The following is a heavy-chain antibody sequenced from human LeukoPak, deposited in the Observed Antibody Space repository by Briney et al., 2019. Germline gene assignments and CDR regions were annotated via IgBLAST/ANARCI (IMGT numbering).Heavy chain of an antibody. CDR1: GYTFTGYY. J-gene: IGHJ4*02. Sequence: ASVKVSCKASGYTFTGYYMHWVRQAPGQGLEWMGWINPNSGGTNSQKFQGRVTMTRDTSISTACMELSRLRSDGTAVYYCARVVTIFGVAALGYWGQGTLVTVSS. CDR3: ARVVTIFGVAALGY. CDR2: INPNSGGT. V-gene: IGHV1-2*02. D-gene: IGHD3-3*01.